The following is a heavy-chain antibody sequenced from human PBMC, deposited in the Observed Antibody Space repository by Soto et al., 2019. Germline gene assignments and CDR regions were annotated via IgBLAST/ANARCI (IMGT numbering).Heavy chain of an antibody. V-gene: IGHV3-30*18. J-gene: IGHJ6*02. D-gene: IGHD6-6*01. CDR2: ISYDGSNK. CDR3: AKLMEEKLECCGMDV. CDR1: RFPFRRYG. Sequence: SLRLSCAASRFPFRRYGMHWVRQAPGKGLEWVAVISYDGSNKYYADSVKGRFTISRDTSKNTLYLQMNSLRAEDTAVYYCAKLMEEKLECCGMDVGGQGTTVTVSS.